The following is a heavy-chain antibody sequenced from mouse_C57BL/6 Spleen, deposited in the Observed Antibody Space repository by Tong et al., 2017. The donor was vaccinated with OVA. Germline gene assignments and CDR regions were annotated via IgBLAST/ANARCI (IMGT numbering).Heavy chain of an antibody. D-gene: IGHD2-4*01. CDR2: ISYDGSN. J-gene: IGHJ1*03. CDR3: ARGGIHYDYDWYFDV. Sequence: EVQLQESGPGLVKPSQSLSLTCSVTGYSITSGYYWNWIRQFPGNKLEWMGYISYDGSNNYNPSLKNRISITRDTSKNQFFLKLNSVTTEDTATYYCARGGIHYDYDWYFDVWGTGTTVTVSS. CDR1: GYSITSGYY. V-gene: IGHV3-6*01.